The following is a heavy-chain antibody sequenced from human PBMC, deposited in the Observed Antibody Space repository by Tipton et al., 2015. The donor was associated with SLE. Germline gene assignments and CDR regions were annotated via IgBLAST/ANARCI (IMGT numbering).Heavy chain of an antibody. Sequence: TLSLTCTVSGGSISSYYWSWIRQPPGKGLEWIGYIYTSGSTNYNPSLKSRVTISVDTSKNQFSLKLSSVTAADTAVYYCASRGSGWYYFDYWGQGTLVTVSS. D-gene: IGHD6-19*01. V-gene: IGHV4-4*09. CDR1: GGSISSYY. J-gene: IGHJ4*02. CDR2: IYTSGST. CDR3: ASRGSGWYYFDY.